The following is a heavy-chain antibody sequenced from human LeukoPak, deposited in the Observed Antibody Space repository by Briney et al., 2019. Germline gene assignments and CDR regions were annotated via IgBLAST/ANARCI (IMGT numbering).Heavy chain of an antibody. CDR1: GGSISSGTYY. CDR3: ARVRARYCSGGSCGDMDAFDI. Sequence: PSQTLSLTCTVSGGSISSGTYYWSWIRQPAGKGLEWIGHIYPSGSTNYNPSLKSRITISIDTSKNQFSLTMSSVTAADTAVYYCARVRARYCSGGSCGDMDAFDIWGQGTMVTVSS. CDR2: IYPSGST. D-gene: IGHD2-15*01. J-gene: IGHJ3*02. V-gene: IGHV4-61*09.